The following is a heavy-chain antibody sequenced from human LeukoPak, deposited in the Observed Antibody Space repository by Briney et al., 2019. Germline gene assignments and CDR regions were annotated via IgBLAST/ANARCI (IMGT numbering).Heavy chain of an antibody. V-gene: IGHV4-59*12. Sequence: PSETLSLTCTVSGGSISNYYWSWIRQPPGKGLEWIGYIYNSGSTNYNPSLKSRVTISVDTSKNQFSLKLSSVTAADTAVYYCARESVSPLRAGNSYYHYYYMDVWGKGTTVTVSS. CDR3: ARESVSPLRAGNSYYHYYYMDV. CDR1: GGSISNYY. J-gene: IGHJ6*03. CDR2: IYNSGST. D-gene: IGHD4-23*01.